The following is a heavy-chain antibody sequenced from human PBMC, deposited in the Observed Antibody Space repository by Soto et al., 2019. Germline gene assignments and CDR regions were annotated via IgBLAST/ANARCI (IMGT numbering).Heavy chain of an antibody. D-gene: IGHD2-15*01. CDR2: ISYDGSNK. CDR3: AKESDEDCSGGSCSPLNV. J-gene: IGHJ6*04. Sequence: GGSLRLSCAASGFTFSSYGMHWVRQAPGKGLEWVAVISYDGSNKYYADSVKGRFTISRDNSKNTLYLQMNSLRAEDTAVYYCAKESDEDCSGGSCSPLNVWGKGTTVTVSS. CDR1: GFTFSSYG. V-gene: IGHV3-30*18.